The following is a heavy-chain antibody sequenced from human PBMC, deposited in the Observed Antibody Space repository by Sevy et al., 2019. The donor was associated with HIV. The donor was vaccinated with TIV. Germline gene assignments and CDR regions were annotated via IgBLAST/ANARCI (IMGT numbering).Heavy chain of an antibody. CDR1: GFTFSTYA. Sequence: GGSLRLSCAASGFTFSTYAMTWVRQAPGKGLEWGSVIGGSGGTTYYSDSVKGRFTISRDNSKNTVYLQMNSLRPEDTAVYYCAKDREGSYYYFDSWGQGTLVTVSS. CDR3: AKDREGSYYYFDS. J-gene: IGHJ4*02. D-gene: IGHD1-26*01. V-gene: IGHV3-23*01. CDR2: IGGSGGTT.